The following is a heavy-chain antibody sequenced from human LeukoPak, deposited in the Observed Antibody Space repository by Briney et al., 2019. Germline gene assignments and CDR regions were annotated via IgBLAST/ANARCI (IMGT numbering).Heavy chain of an antibody. CDR3: ARAGGVVVVTAILDY. CDR1: GYTFTSYY. Sequence: ASVKVSCKASGYTFTSYYMHWVRQAPGQGLEWMGIINPSGGSTSYAQKFQGRVTMTRDTSTSTVYMELSSLRSEDTAVYYCARAGGVVVVTAILDYWGQGTLVTVSS. V-gene: IGHV1-46*01. J-gene: IGHJ4*02. D-gene: IGHD2-21*02. CDR2: INPSGGST.